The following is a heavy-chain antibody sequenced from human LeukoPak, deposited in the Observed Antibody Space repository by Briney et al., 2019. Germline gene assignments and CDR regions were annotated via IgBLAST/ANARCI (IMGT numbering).Heavy chain of an antibody. V-gene: IGHV4-39*06. Sequence: SETLSLTCTISGGSISSSNYYWGWIRQPPGKGLEWIGSIYHSGSTYYNPSLKSRVTISVDTSKNQFPLKLSSVTAADTAVYYCATNYYDSSSLDYWGQGTLVTVSS. D-gene: IGHD3-22*01. CDR1: GGSISSSNYY. CDR3: ATNYYDSSSLDY. CDR2: IYHSGST. J-gene: IGHJ4*02.